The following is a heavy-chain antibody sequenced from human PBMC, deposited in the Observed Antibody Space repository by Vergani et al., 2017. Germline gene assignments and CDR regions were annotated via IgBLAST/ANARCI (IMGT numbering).Heavy chain of an antibody. Sequence: EVQLLQSGGGVIQPGGSVRLSCAASGFTFSACPMTWVRQAPGKGLEWVSAISARYPSTYYADSVKGRFTISRDNSKNMLYLQMNSLRAEDTAVYYCSRLSYDTTPCLGGGYDCWGQGTLVSVSS. J-gene: IGHJ4*02. CDR2: ISARYPST. V-gene: IGHV3-23*01. CDR3: SRLSYDTTPCLGGGYDC. CDR1: GFTFSACP. D-gene: IGHD3-16*01.